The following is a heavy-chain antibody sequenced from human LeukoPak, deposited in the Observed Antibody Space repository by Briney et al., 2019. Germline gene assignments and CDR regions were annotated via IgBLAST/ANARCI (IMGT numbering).Heavy chain of an antibody. CDR3: AKSGGGISARRNFDY. CDR1: GFTFSTYA. Sequence: GGSLRLSCAASGFTFSTYAMSWVRQAPGKGLEWVSAISGSGSSTYYADSVKGRFTISRDNSKNTLYLQMNSLRAEDTAVYYCAKSGGGISARRNFDYWGQGSLVTVSS. V-gene: IGHV3-23*01. D-gene: IGHD6-6*01. J-gene: IGHJ4*02. CDR2: ISGSGSST.